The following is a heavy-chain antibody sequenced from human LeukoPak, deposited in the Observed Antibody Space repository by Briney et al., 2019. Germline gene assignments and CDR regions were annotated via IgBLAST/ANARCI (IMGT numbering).Heavy chain of an antibody. Sequence: GGSLRLSCAASGFTFSSYAMSWVRQAPGKGLEWVSAISGSGGSTYYADSVKGQFTISRDNSKNTLYLQMNSLRAEDTAVYYCAKAAQPVDYYYGMDVWGQGTTVTVSS. CDR3: AKAAQPVDYYYGMDV. J-gene: IGHJ6*02. V-gene: IGHV3-23*01. CDR1: GFTFSSYA. CDR2: ISGSGGST.